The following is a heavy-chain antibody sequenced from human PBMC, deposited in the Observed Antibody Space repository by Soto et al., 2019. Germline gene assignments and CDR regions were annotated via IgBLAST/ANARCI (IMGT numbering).Heavy chain of an antibody. CDR1: GYTFTSYD. V-gene: IGHV1-8*01. D-gene: IGHD3-22*01. CDR3: AKGTYYYDSSGYPGNFDY. J-gene: IGHJ4*02. CDR2: MNPNSGNT. Sequence: ASVKVSCKASGYTFTSYDINWVRQATGQGLEWMGWMNPNSGNTGYAQKFQGRVTMTRNTSISTAYMELSSLRSEDTAVYYCAKGTYYYDSSGYPGNFDYWGQGTLVTVSS.